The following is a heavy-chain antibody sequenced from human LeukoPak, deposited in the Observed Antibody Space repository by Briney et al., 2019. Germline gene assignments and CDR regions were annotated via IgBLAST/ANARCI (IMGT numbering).Heavy chain of an antibody. Sequence: ASVKVSCKASGGTLSSNAISWVRQAPGQGLEWMGGIIPIFGTANYAQKFQGRVTMTRDTSISTAYMELSRLRSDDTAVYYCASRGYCSSTSCPDAFDIWGQGTMVTVSS. CDR3: ASRGYCSSTSCPDAFDI. CDR2: IIPIFGTA. D-gene: IGHD2-2*01. CDR1: GGTLSSNA. V-gene: IGHV1-69*05. J-gene: IGHJ3*02.